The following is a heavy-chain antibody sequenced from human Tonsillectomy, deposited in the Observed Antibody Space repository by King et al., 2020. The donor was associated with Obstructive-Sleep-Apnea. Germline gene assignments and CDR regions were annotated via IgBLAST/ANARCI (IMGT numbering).Heavy chain of an antibody. D-gene: IGHD3-10*01. J-gene: IGHJ3*02. V-gene: IGHV4-38-2*02. CDR1: GYSISSGYY. Sequence: VQLQESGPGLVKPSETLSLTCTVSGYSISSGYYWGWIRQPPGKGLEWIGSIYHSGSTYYNPSLKSRVTISVDTSKNHFSLKLSPVTAAETAVYYCARDHYYGSGSYYRGDAFDIWGQGTMVTVSS. CDR3: ARDHYYGSGSYYRGDAFDI. CDR2: IYHSGST.